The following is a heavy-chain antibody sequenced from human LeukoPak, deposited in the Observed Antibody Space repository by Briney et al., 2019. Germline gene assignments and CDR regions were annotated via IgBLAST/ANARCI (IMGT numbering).Heavy chain of an antibody. V-gene: IGHV3-48*04. Sequence: GGALRLSCAVSGFTFSSYSMNWVRQAPGKGREWVAYISSSGSTIYYADSVKGRFTISRDNAKNSLYLQMNSLTAEDSAVYYCASRRGSNRPFDYWGQGTLVTVSS. J-gene: IGHJ4*02. CDR2: ISSSGSTI. D-gene: IGHD1-26*01. CDR1: GFTFSSYS. CDR3: ASRRGSNRPFDY.